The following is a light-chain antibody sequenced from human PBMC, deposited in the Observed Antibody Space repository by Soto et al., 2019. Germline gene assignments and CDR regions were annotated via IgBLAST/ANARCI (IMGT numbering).Light chain of an antibody. CDR2: GAS. J-gene: IGKJ2*01. V-gene: IGKV3-15*01. CDR3: QKYHNWPPQYT. Sequence: EIVMTQSPASLSVSPGDGATLSCRASQSVASNVAWYQQKAGQGPRLLIHGASTRAVGVPARFSGSGSGTDFTLTIRSLQSEDFAVYYCQKYHNWPPQYTFGQGTKLQIK. CDR1: QSVASN.